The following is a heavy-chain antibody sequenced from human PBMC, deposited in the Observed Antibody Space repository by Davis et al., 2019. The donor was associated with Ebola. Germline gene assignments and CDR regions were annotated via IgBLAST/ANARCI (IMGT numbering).Heavy chain of an antibody. V-gene: IGHV3-11*04. CDR2: INTGGGSF. J-gene: IGHJ6*04. Sequence: GGSLRLSCAASGFIFSSYWMHWIRQAPGKGLEWVSYINTGGGSFFYGDSVKGRFTISRDYANNSLFLQMNSLRAEDTAVYYCARDSFSPLLVLDGDYYYYYGMDVWGKGTTVTVSS. D-gene: IGHD6-13*01. CDR3: ARDSFSPLLVLDGDYYYYYGMDV. CDR1: GFIFSSYW.